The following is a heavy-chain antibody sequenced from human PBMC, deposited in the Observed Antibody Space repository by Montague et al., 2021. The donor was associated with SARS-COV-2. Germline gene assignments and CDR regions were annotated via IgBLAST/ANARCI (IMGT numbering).Heavy chain of an antibody. Sequence: SETLSLTCAVYGGSFSDYYWTWIRQPPGKGLEWLAEVNYSGRINYNPSLKSRTTISVDTSKNQFSLRLSSVTAADTAVYYCARGRVASFRMLVVFTGAAHYFDSWGRGTLASVSS. V-gene: IGHV4-34*01. CDR1: GGSFSDYY. D-gene: IGHD3-9*01. CDR3: ARGRVASFRMLVVFTGAAHYFDS. CDR2: VNYSGRI. J-gene: IGHJ2*01.